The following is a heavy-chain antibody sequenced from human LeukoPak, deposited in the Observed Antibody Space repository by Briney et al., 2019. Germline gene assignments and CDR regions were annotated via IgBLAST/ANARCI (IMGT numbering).Heavy chain of an antibody. CDR2: IYAGGST. V-gene: IGHV3-53*01. CDR3: VRKRNTYFDY. CDR1: DFSVSNNY. Sequence: GGSLRLSCTASDFSVSNNYMSWVRQAPGKGLEWLSIIYAGGSTYYAQSVKGRFTISRDTSKNTLYLQMNGLRVDDTAMYYCVRKRNTYFDYWGQGTLVTVSS. J-gene: IGHJ4*02.